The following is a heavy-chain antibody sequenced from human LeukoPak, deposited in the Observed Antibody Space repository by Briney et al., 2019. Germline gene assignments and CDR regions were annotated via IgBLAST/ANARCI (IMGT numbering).Heavy chain of an antibody. CDR2: ISSSGSTI. V-gene: IGHV3-48*04. CDR3: ARGSWWEPYADY. J-gene: IGHJ4*02. Sequence: GSLRPSCAASGFTFSSYAMSWVRQAPGKGLEWVSYISSSGSTIYYADSVKGRFTISRDNAKNSLYLQMNSLRAEDTAVYYCARGSWWEPYADYWGQGTLVTVSS. CDR1: GFTFSSYA. D-gene: IGHD1-26*01.